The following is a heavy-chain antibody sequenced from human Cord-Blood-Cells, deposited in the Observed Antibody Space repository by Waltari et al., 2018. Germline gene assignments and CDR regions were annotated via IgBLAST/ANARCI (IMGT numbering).Heavy chain of an antibody. CDR1: GYTFASTG. CDR2: NSAYNGNT. CDR3: AREGILTGYDWCDP. J-gene: IGHJ5*02. Sequence: HVPLVQSGAEGKKPGASLKDPSQAPGYTFASTGTSGVRQAPGQGLEWMGWNSAYNGNTNYARKLQGRVTMTTDTSTSTAYMELRSLRSDDTAVYYCAREGILTGYDWCDPWGQGTLVTVSS. D-gene: IGHD3-9*01. V-gene: IGHV1-18*01.